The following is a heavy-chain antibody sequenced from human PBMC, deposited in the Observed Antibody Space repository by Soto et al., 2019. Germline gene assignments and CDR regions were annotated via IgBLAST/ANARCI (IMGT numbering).Heavy chain of an antibody. CDR3: ARGRRGYSSSWYGWYWFDP. D-gene: IGHD6-13*01. Sequence: QVQLQQWGAGLLKPSETLSITCAVYGGSFSGYYWSWIRQPPGKGLEWIGEINHSGSTNYNPSLKSRVTISVDTSKNQFSLKLSSVTAADTAVYYCARGRRGYSSSWYGWYWFDPWGQGTLVTVSS. CDR2: INHSGST. J-gene: IGHJ5*02. CDR1: GGSFSGYY. V-gene: IGHV4-34*01.